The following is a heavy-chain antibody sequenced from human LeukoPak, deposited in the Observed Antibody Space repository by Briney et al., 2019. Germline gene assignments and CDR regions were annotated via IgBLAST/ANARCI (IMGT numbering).Heavy chain of an antibody. J-gene: IGHJ4*02. CDR1: GGSFSGYY. D-gene: IGHD5-12*01. Sequence: SETLSLTCAVYGGSFSGYYWSWLRQPPGKGLEWIGEINQSGGTNYNPSLKSRVNISVDTSKNQFSLKLSSVTAADTAVFYCASPRGYGNYYFDYWGQGTLVIVSS. CDR2: INQSGGT. V-gene: IGHV4-34*01. CDR3: ASPRGYGNYYFDY.